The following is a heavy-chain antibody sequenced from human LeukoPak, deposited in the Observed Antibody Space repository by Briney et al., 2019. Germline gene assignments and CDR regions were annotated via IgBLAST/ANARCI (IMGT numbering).Heavy chain of an antibody. CDR1: GFTVSSNY. D-gene: IGHD3-22*01. Sequence: YPGGSLRLSCAASGFTVSSNYMSWVRQAPGKGLEWVSVIYSGGSTYYADSVKGRFTISRDNPKNTLYLQMNSLRAEDTAVYCARRGVVIRVILVGFHKEAFYFDSWGQGALVTVSS. CDR3: ARRGVVIRVILVGFHKEAFYFDS. J-gene: IGHJ4*02. V-gene: IGHV3-66*04. CDR2: IYSGGST.